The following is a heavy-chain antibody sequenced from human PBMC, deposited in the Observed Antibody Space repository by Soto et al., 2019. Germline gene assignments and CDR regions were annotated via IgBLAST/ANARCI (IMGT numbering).Heavy chain of an antibody. CDR1: GGSISSSNFH. CDR3: ARREMAAGTDWWFGP. D-gene: IGHD6-13*01. CDR2: IYYSGSY. Sequence: SETLSLTCTVSGGSISSSNFHWVWIRQPPGKGLEWIGSIYYSGSYYYTPSRKSRVTISVDTANNQFALKLSSVTAAGTAVYYCARREMAAGTDWWFGPWGQGNLVTVSS. J-gene: IGHJ5*02. V-gene: IGHV4-39*01.